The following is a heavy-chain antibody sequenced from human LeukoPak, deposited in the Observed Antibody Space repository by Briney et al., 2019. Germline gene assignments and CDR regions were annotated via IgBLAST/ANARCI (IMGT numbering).Heavy chain of an antibody. CDR3: ATWAFYHSLDV. Sequence: GGSLRLSCAASGFTFDAYAMHWVRHAPGKGLEWVSLINKDGSATYYADSVKGRFTISRDNSKNSLCLQMNSLRSEDTALYYCATWAFYHSLDVWGQGTTVTVSS. D-gene: IGHD1-26*01. V-gene: IGHV3-43*02. CDR1: GFTFDAYA. CDR2: INKDGSAT. J-gene: IGHJ6*02.